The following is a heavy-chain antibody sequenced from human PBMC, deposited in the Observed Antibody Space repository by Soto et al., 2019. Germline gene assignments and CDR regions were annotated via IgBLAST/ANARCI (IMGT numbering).Heavy chain of an antibody. J-gene: IGHJ4*02. CDR3: ARWGCSGSNCNLNQRSFDL. Sequence: QVQLVESGGGVVQPGRSLRLSCAASGFIFNEYGMHWVRQAPGKGLEWVAVIWYDGSNKYYADSVKGRFTFSRDNSKNKMSLQMNSLRLEDTAVYYCARWGCSGSNCNLNQRSFDLWGQGTLVTVSS. CDR1: GFIFNEYG. V-gene: IGHV3-33*03. D-gene: IGHD2-15*01. CDR2: IWYDGSNK.